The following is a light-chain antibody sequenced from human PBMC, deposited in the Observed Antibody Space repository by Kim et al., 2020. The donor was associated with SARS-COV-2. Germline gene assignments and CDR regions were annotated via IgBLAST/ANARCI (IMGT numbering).Light chain of an antibody. Sequence: PTINCKSSQSGLYSSNNQNYLAWYQQKPGQPPKLLIYWASTREYGVPDRFSGSGSGTDFTLTINSLQAEDVAVYYCQQYYSTPYTFGQGTKLEI. V-gene: IGKV4-1*01. CDR2: WAS. CDR3: QQYYSTPYT. CDR1: QSGLYSSNNQNY. J-gene: IGKJ2*01.